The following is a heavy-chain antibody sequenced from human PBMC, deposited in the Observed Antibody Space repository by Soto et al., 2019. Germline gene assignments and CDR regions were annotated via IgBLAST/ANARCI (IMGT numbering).Heavy chain of an antibody. Sequence: QLQLQESGSGLVKHSQTLYLTCAVSGGSISSGGDSWSWIRQPPGKGLEWIGYIYHSGSTYYNPSLKSRVTISVDRSKNQFSLKLSSVTAADTAVYYCAAGGGLPRYYWGQGTLVTVSS. D-gene: IGHD5-12*01. J-gene: IGHJ4*02. V-gene: IGHV4-30-2*01. CDR1: GGSISSGGDS. CDR2: IYHSGST. CDR3: AAGGGLPRYY.